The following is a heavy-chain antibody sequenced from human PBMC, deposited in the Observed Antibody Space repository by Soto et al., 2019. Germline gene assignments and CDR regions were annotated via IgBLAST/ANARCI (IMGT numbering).Heavy chain of an antibody. Sequence: PSETLSLTCTVPGGFINSGGYYWSWIRQHPGEGLEWIGYIFYSGSNYYNPSLKSRVSISVDTSKNQFSLKLSSVTAADTAVYYCARTGGYSGYDRFDYWGQGTLVTVSS. CDR2: IFYSGSN. D-gene: IGHD5-12*01. J-gene: IGHJ4*02. V-gene: IGHV4-31*03. CDR1: GGFINSGGYY. CDR3: ARTGGYSGYDRFDY.